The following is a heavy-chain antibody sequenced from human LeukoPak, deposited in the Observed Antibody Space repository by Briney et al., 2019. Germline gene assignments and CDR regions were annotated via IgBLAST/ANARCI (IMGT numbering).Heavy chain of an antibody. V-gene: IGHV4-30-4*08. Sequence: SQTLSLTCTVSGGSISSGDYYWSWIRQPPGKGLEWIGYIHYSGSTYYNPSLKSRVTISVDTSRNQFSLKLSSVTAADTAVYYCARDTDYGFLYWGQGTLVTVSS. D-gene: IGHD4-17*01. J-gene: IGHJ4*02. CDR3: ARDTDYGFLY. CDR2: IHYSGST. CDR1: GGSISSGDYY.